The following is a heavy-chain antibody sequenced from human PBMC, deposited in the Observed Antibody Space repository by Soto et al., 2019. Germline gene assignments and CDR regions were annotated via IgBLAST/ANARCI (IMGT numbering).Heavy chain of an antibody. V-gene: IGHV3-23*01. Sequence: GGSLRLSCAASGFTLRSYAMSWVRQAPGKGLEWVSAISGSGGSTYYADSVKGRFTISRDNSKNTLYLQMNSLRAEDTAVYYCAKDDCSSTSCYVAWFDPWGQGTLVTVSS. J-gene: IGHJ5*02. CDR3: AKDDCSSTSCYVAWFDP. CDR1: GFTLRSYA. CDR2: ISGSGGST. D-gene: IGHD2-2*01.